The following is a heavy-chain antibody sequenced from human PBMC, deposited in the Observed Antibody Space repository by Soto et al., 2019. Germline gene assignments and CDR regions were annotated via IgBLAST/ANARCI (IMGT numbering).Heavy chain of an antibody. Sequence: SETLSLTCAVYGGSFSGYYWSWIRQPPGKGLEWIGEINHSVSTNYNPSLKSRVTISVDTSKNQFSLKLSSVTAADTAVYYCARVKGPRRDCSGGSCFDAFDIWGQGTIVTVSS. J-gene: IGHJ3*02. V-gene: IGHV4-34*01. CDR2: INHSVST. D-gene: IGHD2-15*01. CDR3: ARVKGPRRDCSGGSCFDAFDI. CDR1: GGSFSGYY.